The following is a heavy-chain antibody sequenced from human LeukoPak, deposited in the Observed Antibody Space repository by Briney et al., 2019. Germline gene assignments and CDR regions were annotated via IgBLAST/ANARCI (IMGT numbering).Heavy chain of an antibody. V-gene: IGHV4-39*07. CDR1: GGSISSSSYS. CDR3: ARRRDLFDY. D-gene: IGHD5-24*01. J-gene: IGHJ4*02. CDR2: MHYSGST. Sequence: SETLSLTCTVSGGSISSSSYSWGWIRQPPGKGLEWIVNMHYSGSTYYNPSLKSRVTISVDTSKKQFSLKLSSVTAADTAVYYCARRRDLFDYWGQGTLVTVSS.